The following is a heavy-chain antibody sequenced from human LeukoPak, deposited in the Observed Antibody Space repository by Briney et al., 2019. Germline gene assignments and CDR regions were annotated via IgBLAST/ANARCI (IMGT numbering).Heavy chain of an antibody. V-gene: IGHV3-53*04. CDR3: ARVANDYYYYGMDV. CDR2: IYSGGST. CDR1: GFTLSSNY. D-gene: IGHD4/OR15-4a*01. Sequence: GGSLRLSCAASGFTLSSNYMSWVRQAPGKGLEWVSVIYSGGSTYDADSVKGRFTISRHNSKNTLYLQMNSLRAEDTAVYYCARVANDYYYYGMDVWGQGTTVTVSS. J-gene: IGHJ6*02.